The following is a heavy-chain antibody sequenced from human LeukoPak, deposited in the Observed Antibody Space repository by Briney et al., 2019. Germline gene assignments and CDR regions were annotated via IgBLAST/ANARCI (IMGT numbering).Heavy chain of an antibody. Sequence: ASVKVSCKASGGTFSSYAISWVRQAPGQGLEWVGGIIPIFGTANCAQKFQGRVTITADESTSTAYMELSSLRSEDTAVYYCARDRHDILTGYYGLHWGQGTLVTVSS. CDR1: GGTFSSYA. CDR3: ARDRHDILTGYYGLH. V-gene: IGHV1-69*01. D-gene: IGHD3-9*01. J-gene: IGHJ4*02. CDR2: IIPIFGTA.